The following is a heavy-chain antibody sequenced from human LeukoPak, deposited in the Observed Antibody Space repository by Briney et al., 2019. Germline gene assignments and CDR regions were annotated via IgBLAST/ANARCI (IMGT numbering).Heavy chain of an antibody. CDR3: ARGYRARGSPYFDF. Sequence: SETLSLTCTVSGGSINSYYWSWIRQPPGKGLEWIGFIYDSGNTNYNPSLNSRVTMSIVTSKNQFSLKLSSVTAADTAVYYCARGYRARGSPYFDFWGQETLVTVSS. CDR2: IYDSGNT. CDR1: GGSINSYY. V-gene: IGHV4-59*01. J-gene: IGHJ4*02. D-gene: IGHD5-12*01.